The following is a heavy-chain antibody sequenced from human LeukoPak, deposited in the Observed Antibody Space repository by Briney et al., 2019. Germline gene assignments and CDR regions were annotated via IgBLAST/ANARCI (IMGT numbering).Heavy chain of an antibody. CDR1: GGSVSSGDYY. V-gene: IGHV4-61*08. J-gene: IGHJ4*02. CDR3: ARDHV. CDR2: IYYSGNT. Sequence: SETLSLTCTVSGGSVSSGDYYWSWIRQPPGKGLEWIGYIYYSGNTNYNPSLKGRVTISVDTSKNQFSLRLSSVTAADTAVYYCARDHVWGQGTLVTVSS.